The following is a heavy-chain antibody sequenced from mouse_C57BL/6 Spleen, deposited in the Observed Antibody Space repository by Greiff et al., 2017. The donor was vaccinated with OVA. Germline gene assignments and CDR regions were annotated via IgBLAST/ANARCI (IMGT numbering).Heavy chain of an antibody. CDR3: ATITTVVATPYFDV. CDR2: INPNYGTT. D-gene: IGHD1-1*01. V-gene: IGHV1-39*01. J-gene: IGHJ1*03. CDR1: GYSFTDYN. Sequence: EVQLQQSGPELVKPGASVKISCKASGYSFTDYNMNWVKQSNGKSLEWIGVINPNYGTTSYNQKFKGKATLTVDQSSSTAYMQLNSLTSEDSAVYYCATITTVVATPYFDVWGTGTTVTVSS.